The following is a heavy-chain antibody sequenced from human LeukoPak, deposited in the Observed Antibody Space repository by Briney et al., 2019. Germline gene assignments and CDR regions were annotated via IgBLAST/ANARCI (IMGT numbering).Heavy chain of an antibody. CDR1: GGSISSSSYY. V-gene: IGHV4-61*05. J-gene: IGHJ4*02. D-gene: IGHD5-18*01. CDR3: ARGGYSYGIFDY. CDR2: IYYSGST. Sequence: PSETLSLTCTVSGGSISSSSYYWGWIRQPPGKGLEWIGYIYYSGSTNYNPSLKSRVTISVDTPKNQFSLKLSSVTAADTAVYYCARGGYSYGIFDYWGQGTLVTVSS.